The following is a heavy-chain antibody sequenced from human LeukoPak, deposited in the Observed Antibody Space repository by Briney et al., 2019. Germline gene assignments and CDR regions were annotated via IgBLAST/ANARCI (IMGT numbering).Heavy chain of an antibody. V-gene: IGHV3-23*01. CDR2: ISGSGGST. D-gene: IGHD3-22*01. CDR1: GFTFSSYA. Sequence: GGSLRLSCAASGFTFSSYAMSWVRQAPGKGLEWVSAISGSGGSTYYVDSVKGRFTISRDNFKNTLYLQMNSLRAEDTAVYYCAKVRDYDSSGYSDYWGQGNLVAVSS. CDR3: AKVRDYDSSGYSDY. J-gene: IGHJ4*02.